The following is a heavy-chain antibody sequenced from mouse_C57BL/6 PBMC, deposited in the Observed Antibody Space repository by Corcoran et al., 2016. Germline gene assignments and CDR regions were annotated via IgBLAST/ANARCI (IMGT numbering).Heavy chain of an antibody. Sequence: QVTLKESGPGILQSSQTLSLTCSFSGFSLSTSGMGVSWIRQTSGKGLEWLAHIYWDDDKRYNPSLKSRLTISKDTSRNQVFLKITSVDTADTATYYCARGYYYGSSPLMDYWGQGTSVTVSS. D-gene: IGHD1-1*01. V-gene: IGHV8-12*01. CDR2: IYWDDDK. CDR3: ARGYYYGSSPLMDY. J-gene: IGHJ4*01. CDR1: GFSLSTSGMG.